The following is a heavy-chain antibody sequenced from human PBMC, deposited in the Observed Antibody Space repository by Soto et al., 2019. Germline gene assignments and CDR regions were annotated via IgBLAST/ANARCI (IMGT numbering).Heavy chain of an antibody. CDR3: AGHRDPAYYSYYMDV. Sequence: PGGPLSLSGAASGFTFSGYSMNWVRQAPGKGVGWVSSISSSRSYISSADPVKGRFTISKNNAKTSLSLQMNSLGADDTAVYYCAGHRDPAYYSYYMDVWGKGPTVPV. CDR2: ISSSRSYI. V-gene: IGHV3-21*01. CDR1: GFTFSGYS. J-gene: IGHJ6*03. D-gene: IGHD2-2*01.